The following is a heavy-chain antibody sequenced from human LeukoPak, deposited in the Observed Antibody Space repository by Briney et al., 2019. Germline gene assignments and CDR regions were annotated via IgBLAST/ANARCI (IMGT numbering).Heavy chain of an antibody. Sequence: GGSLRLSCAAPGFTFSGSAMHWVRQASGKGLEWVGRIRSKANSYATAYAASVKGRFTISRDDSKNTAYLQMNSLKTEDTAVYYCTRPRSSTSWDFDYWGQGTLVTVSS. CDR1: GFTFSGSA. CDR2: IRSKANSYAT. CDR3: TRPRSSTSWDFDY. D-gene: IGHD2-2*01. V-gene: IGHV3-73*01. J-gene: IGHJ4*02.